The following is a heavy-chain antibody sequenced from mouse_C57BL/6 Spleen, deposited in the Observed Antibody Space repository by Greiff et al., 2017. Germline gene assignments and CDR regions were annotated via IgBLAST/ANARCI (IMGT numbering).Heavy chain of an antibody. CDR3: ARIKGYGSSHYYYAMDY. CDR1: GFSLTSYG. J-gene: IGHJ4*01. V-gene: IGHV2-2*01. CDR2: IWSGGST. Sequence: VMLVESGPGLVQPSQSLSITCTVSGFSLTSYGVHWVRQSPGKGLEWLGVIWSGGSTDYNAAIISRLSISKDNSKSQVFFKMNSLQADDTAIYYCARIKGYGSSHYYYAMDYWGQGTSVTVSS. D-gene: IGHD1-1*01.